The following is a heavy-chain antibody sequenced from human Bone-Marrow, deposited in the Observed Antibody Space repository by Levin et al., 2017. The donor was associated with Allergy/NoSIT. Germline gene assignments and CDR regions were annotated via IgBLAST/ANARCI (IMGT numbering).Heavy chain of an antibody. CDR2: IDPSDSYT. Sequence: GESLKISCKGSGYSFTSYWISWVRQMPGKGLEWMGRIDPSDSYTNYSPSFQGHVTISADKSISTAYLQWSSLKASDTAMYYCARQGYSSSWYRVHNWFDPWGQGTLVTVSS. CDR1: GYSFTSYW. J-gene: IGHJ5*02. V-gene: IGHV5-10-1*01. D-gene: IGHD6-13*01. CDR3: ARQGYSSSWYRVHNWFDP.